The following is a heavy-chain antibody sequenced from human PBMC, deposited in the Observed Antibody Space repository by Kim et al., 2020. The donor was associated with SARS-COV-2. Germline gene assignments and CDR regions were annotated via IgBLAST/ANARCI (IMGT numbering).Heavy chain of an antibody. J-gene: IGHJ6*02. V-gene: IGHV4-39*01. Sequence: YTPSLQSRVPISVDTSQTQFSLKLSSVTAADPAVYYCAGWKQQLVRGMDVWGQGTTVTVSS. D-gene: IGHD6-13*01. CDR3: AGWKQQLVRGMDV.